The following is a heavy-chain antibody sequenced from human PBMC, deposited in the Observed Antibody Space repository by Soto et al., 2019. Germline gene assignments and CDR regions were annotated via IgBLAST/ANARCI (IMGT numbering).Heavy chain of an antibody. V-gene: IGHV1-18*01. CDR2: ISAYNGNT. J-gene: IGHJ5*02. CDR1: GYTFTSYG. CDR3: ARDHCSSTSCYFIRDQARWFDP. Sequence: QVQLVQSGAEVKKPGASVKVSCKASGYTFTSYGISWVRQAPGQGLEWMGWISAYNGNTNYAQELQGRVTMTTDTSTSTAYMELRSMRSDDTAVYYCARDHCSSTSCYFIRDQARWFDPWGQGTLVTVSS. D-gene: IGHD2-2*01.